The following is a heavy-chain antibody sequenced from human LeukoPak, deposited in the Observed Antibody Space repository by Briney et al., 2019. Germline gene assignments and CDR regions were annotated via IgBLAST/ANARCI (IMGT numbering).Heavy chain of an antibody. J-gene: IGHJ5*02. CDR2: INPSSGGT. CDR1: GYTFSNFG. D-gene: IGHD3-22*01. Sequence: ASVRVSCKTSGYTFSNFGLSWVRQAPGQGLEWMGRINPSSGGTNYAQKFQGRVTMTRDTSISTAYMELSRLRSDDTAVYYCARDDNSGYYSGPWGQGTLVTVSS. V-gene: IGHV1-2*06. CDR3: ARDDNSGYYSGP.